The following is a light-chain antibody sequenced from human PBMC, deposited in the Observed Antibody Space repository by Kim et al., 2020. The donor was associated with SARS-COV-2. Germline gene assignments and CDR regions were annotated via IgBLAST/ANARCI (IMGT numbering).Light chain of an antibody. CDR2: QDS. CDR3: QAWDSSTAV. V-gene: IGLV3-1*01. J-gene: IGLJ2*01. Sequence: ELTQPPSVSVSPGQTASITCSGDKLGDKYACWYQQKPGQSPVLVIYQDSKRPSGIPERFSGSNSGNTATLTISGTQAMDEADYYCQAWDSSTAVFGGGTQLTVL. CDR1: KLGDKY.